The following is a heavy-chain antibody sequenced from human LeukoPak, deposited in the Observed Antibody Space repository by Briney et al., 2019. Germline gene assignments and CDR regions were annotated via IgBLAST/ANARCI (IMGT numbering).Heavy chain of an antibody. J-gene: IGHJ3*02. CDR2: INPNSGGT. D-gene: IGHD6-19*01. V-gene: IGHV1-2*02. Sequence: RASVKVSCKASGYTFTGYYMHWVRQAPGQGLEWMGWINPNSGGTNYAQKFQGRVTMTRDTSISTAYMELSRLRSDDTAVYYCATDSSGWRTDAFDIWGQGTMVTVSS. CDR1: GYTFTGYY. CDR3: ATDSSGWRTDAFDI.